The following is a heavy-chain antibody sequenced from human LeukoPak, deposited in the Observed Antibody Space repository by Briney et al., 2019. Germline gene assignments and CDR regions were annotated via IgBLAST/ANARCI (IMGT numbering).Heavy chain of an antibody. CDR1: GYTFTSYG. CDR2: INPNSGGT. Sequence: ASVKVSCKASGYTFTSYGISWVRQAPGQGLEWMGWINPNSGGTNYAQKFQGRVTMTRDTSISTAYMELSRLRSDDTAVYYCARRRVAANWFDPWGEGTLGTASS. D-gene: IGHD2-15*01. V-gene: IGHV1-2*02. J-gene: IGHJ5*02. CDR3: ARRRVAANWFDP.